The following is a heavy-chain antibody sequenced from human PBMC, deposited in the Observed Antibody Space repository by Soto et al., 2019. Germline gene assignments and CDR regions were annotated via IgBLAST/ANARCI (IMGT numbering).Heavy chain of an antibody. Sequence: KPSETLSLTCAVSGGSISSGGYSWSWIRQPPGKGLEWIGSIYHSGSTYYNPSLKSRVTISVDRSKNHFSLKLSSVTAADTAVYYCARGCYSYRYLPYYYGMDVWGQGTTVTVSS. CDR3: ARGCYSYRYLPYYYGMDV. V-gene: IGHV4-30-2*01. D-gene: IGHD5-18*01. J-gene: IGHJ6*02. CDR2: IYHSGST. CDR1: GGSISSGGYS.